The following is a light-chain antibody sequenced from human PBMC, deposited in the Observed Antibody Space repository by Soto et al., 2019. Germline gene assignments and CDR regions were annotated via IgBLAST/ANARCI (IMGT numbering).Light chain of an antibody. CDR2: TNN. CDR3: AAWDDSLNGVV. Sequence: QSVLTQPPSASGTPGQRVTISCSGSISNIGGNTVNWYQQLPGTAPKLLMYTNNQRPSGVQDRFSGSKSGTSASLAISGHQSEDEAYYYCAAWDDSLNGVVFGGGTKLTV. V-gene: IGLV1-44*01. CDR1: ISNIGGNT. J-gene: IGLJ2*01.